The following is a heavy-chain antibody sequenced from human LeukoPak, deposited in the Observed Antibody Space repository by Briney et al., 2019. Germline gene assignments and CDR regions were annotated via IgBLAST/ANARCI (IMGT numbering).Heavy chain of an antibody. J-gene: IGHJ4*02. V-gene: IGHV1-18*01. D-gene: IGHD6-13*01. CDR1: GYTFTSYG. Sequence: ASVKVSCTASGYTFTSYGISWVRQAPGQGLEWMGWISAYNGNTNYAQKLQGRVTMTTDTSTSTAYMELRSLRSEDTAVYYCARGFGFHSSSWYYNYWGQGTLVTVSS. CDR3: ARGFGFHSSSWYYNY. CDR2: ISAYNGNT.